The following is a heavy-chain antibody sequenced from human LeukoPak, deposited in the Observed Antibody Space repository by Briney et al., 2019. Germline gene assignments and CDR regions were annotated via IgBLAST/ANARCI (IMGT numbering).Heavy chain of an antibody. J-gene: IGHJ4*02. Sequence: ASVKVSCKASGYTFTDYYMHWVRQAPGQGLEWMGWINPNSGGTNYAQNFQGRVTMTRDTSISTAYMELNRLRSDDTAVYYCARDGGPMIVVVITGDFDYWGQGTLVTVSS. CDR2: INPNSGGT. V-gene: IGHV1-2*02. CDR3: ARDGGPMIVVVITGDFDY. D-gene: IGHD3-22*01. CDR1: GYTFTDYY.